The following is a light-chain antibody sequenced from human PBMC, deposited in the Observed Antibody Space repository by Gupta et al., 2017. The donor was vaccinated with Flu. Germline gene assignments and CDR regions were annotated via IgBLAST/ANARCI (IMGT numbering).Light chain of an antibody. CDR2: AAS. CDR1: QIISSY. V-gene: IGKV1-39*01. Sequence: PSSRSASVGDKVTITCRASQIISSYVNWYHQKPGRAPKLLISAASTLESGVPSRFSGSGSGTDFTLTISGLQPEDYGIYYCQQSYSYFWTFGQGTKVDMK. J-gene: IGKJ1*01. CDR3: QQSYSYFWT.